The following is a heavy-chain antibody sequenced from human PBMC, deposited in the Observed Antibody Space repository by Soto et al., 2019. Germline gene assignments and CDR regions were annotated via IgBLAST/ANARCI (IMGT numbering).Heavy chain of an antibody. CDR3: ARAAIGGVFDAFDI. CDR1: GYTFTSYG. V-gene: IGHV1-18*01. D-gene: IGHD2-8*02. Sequence: ASVKVSCKASGYTFTSYGISWGRQAPGQGLEWMGWISAYNGNTNDAQKLQGRVTMTTDTSTSAAYMELRSLRSDDTAVDYCARAAIGGVFDAFDIWGQGTMVTVSS. J-gene: IGHJ3*02. CDR2: ISAYNGNT.